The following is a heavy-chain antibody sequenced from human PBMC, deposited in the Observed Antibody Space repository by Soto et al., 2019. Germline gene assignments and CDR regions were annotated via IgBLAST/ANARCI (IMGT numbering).Heavy chain of an antibody. Sequence: HPGGSLRLSCAASGFIFSDHWMAWVRQAPGKGPEWVANIKQDGSEKHYVASVEGRFTISRDNAKNSLFLQMNSLTAEDTAIYYCAKAGGWDYWSVFDPWGLGTLVTVSS. CDR3: AKAGGWDYWSVFDP. CDR1: GFIFSDHW. V-gene: IGHV3-7*01. CDR2: IKQDGSEK. D-gene: IGHD1-1*01. J-gene: IGHJ5*02.